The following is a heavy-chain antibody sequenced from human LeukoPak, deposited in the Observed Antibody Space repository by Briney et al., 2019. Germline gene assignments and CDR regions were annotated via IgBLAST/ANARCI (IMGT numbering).Heavy chain of an antibody. J-gene: IGHJ4*02. CDR1: SGSISDSY. CDR2: MYYNGNT. D-gene: IGHD6-19*01. CDR3: ARGREAVAGVDY. Sequence: SETLSLTCTVSSGSISDSYWSWIRQPPGKGLEWIGYMYYNGNTHYNPSLKSRVTMSVDTSKKQFSLRLTSVTAADTAVYYCARGREAVAGVDYWGQGTLVTVSS. V-gene: IGHV4-59*01.